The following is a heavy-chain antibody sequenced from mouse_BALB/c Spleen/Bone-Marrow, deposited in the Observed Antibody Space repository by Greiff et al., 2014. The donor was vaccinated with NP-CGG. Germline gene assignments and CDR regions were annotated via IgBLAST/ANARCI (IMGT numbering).Heavy chain of an antibody. D-gene: IGHD2-4*01. J-gene: IGHJ1*01. V-gene: IGHV1-7*01. CDR1: GYTFTTYW. CDR3: ARGLRDWYFDV. CDR2: INPSTGNT. Sequence: VKLQESGAELAKPGALVKMSCKASGYTFTTYWIHWVKQRPGQGLEWIGYINPSTGNTEYNQKFRDRATLTADKSSSTPYMQLSSLTSEDSAVYYCARGLRDWYFDVWGAGTTVTVSS.